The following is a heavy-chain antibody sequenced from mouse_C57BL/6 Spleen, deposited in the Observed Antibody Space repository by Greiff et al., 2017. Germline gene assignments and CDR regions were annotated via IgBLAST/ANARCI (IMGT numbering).Heavy chain of an antibody. CDR2: IYPRSGST. CDR3: GKVEEGC. J-gene: IGHJ2*01. Sequence: VQLQQSGAELARPGASVKLSCKASGYTFTSYGISWVKQRPGQGLEWIREIYPRSGSTYYNEKFKGKATLTADKSSSTAYMELSSLTSEDSAVYFCGKVEEGCWGLGTTLTVSS. CDR1: GYTFTSYG. V-gene: IGHV1-81*01. D-gene: IGHD3-3*01.